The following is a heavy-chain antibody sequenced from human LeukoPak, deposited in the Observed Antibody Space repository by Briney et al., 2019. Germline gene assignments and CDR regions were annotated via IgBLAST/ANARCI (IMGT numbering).Heavy chain of an antibody. Sequence: SETLSLTCTVSGGSVSSGSYYWSWIRQPPGKGLEWIGYIYYSGSTNYNPSLKSRVTISVDTSKNQFSLKLSSVTAADTAVYYCARERGLGSKTNWFDPWGQGTLVTVSS. V-gene: IGHV4-61*01. CDR3: ARERGLGSKTNWFDP. J-gene: IGHJ5*02. CDR2: IYYSGST. D-gene: IGHD3-10*01. CDR1: GGSVSSGSYY.